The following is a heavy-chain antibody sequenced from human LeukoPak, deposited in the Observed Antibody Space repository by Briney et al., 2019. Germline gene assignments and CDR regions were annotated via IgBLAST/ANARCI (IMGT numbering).Heavy chain of an antibody. CDR1: GYSISSGYY. CDR2: IYHSGST. Sequence: SETLSLTCAVSGYSISSGYYWGWIRQPPGKGLEWIGSIYHSGSTYYNPSLKSRVTISVDTSKNQFSLKLSSVTAADTAVYYCARDSIMITFGGVAFDPWGQGTLVTVSS. V-gene: IGHV4-38-2*02. J-gene: IGHJ5*02. CDR3: ARDSIMITFGGVAFDP. D-gene: IGHD3-16*01.